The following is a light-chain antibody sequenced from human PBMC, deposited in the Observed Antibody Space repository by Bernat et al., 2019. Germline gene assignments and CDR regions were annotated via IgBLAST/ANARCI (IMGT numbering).Light chain of an antibody. J-gene: IGKJ4*01. V-gene: IGKV3-11*01. Sequence: EIVLTQSPVTLSLPPGERATLSCRASQSVSRNLAWYQQKPGQAPRLLIDAASNRATGVPARFSGSGSGTDFTLTISSLEPEDFALYYCQQRNNWPLTFGGGTTVEI. CDR3: QQRNNWPLT. CDR2: AAS. CDR1: QSVSRN.